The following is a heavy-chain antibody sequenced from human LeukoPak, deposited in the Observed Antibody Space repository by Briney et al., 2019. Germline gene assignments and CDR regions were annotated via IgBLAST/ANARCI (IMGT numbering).Heavy chain of an antibody. CDR1: GFTFPTYG. Sequence: GGSLRLSCAGSGFTFPTYGMHWVRQAQGKGLEWVAYISYDGNKAYYTDSVKGRFTISRDNSKNMLCLQMSSLRIEDTGVYYCAKDSTRDYGYYGMPESWGQGTLVTVS. V-gene: IGHV3-30*18. CDR2: ISYDGNKA. CDR3: AKDSTRDYGYYGMPES. J-gene: IGHJ4*02. D-gene: IGHD4-17*01.